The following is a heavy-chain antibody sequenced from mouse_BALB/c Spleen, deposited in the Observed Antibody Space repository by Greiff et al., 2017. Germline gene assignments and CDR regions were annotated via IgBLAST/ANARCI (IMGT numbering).Heavy chain of an antibody. J-gene: IGHJ4*01. V-gene: IGHV1-66*01. CDR1: GYSFTSYY. CDR2: IFPGSGNT. D-gene: IGHD2-4*01. CDR3: PLYYEGAMDY. Sequence: VQLQQSGPELVKPGASVKISCKASGYSFTSYYIHWVKQRPGQGLEWIGWIFPGSGNTKYNEKFKGKATLTADTSSSTAYMQLSSLTSEDSAVYFCPLYYEGAMDYGGQGTSVTVSS.